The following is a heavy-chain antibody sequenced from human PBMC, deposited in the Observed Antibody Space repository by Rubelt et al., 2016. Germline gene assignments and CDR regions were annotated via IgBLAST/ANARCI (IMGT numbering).Heavy chain of an antibody. V-gene: IGHV4-59*08. J-gene: IGHJ2*01. D-gene: IGHD6-19*01. CDR2: IYYSGST. CDR1: GGSMRTYY. Sequence: QVQLQESGPGLVNPSETLSLTCTVSGGSMRTYYWSWIRQPPGKGLEWIGYIYYSGSTNYNPSLKSRVTISVDTSKNQFSLKLISVTAADTAVYYCARRYSNGLYWFFDLWGRGTLVTVSS. CDR3: ARRYSNGLYWFFDL.